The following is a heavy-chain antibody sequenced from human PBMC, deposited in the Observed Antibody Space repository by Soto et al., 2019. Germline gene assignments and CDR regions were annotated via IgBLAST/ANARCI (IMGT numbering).Heavy chain of an antibody. Sequence: QVQLVQSGAEEKKPGASVKVSCKASGYTFTSYAMHWVRQAPGQRLEWMGWINAGNGHTKYAQKFQGSVTITRDTSASTAYMELISLRSEETAVDYCARDPRPTFASFDYWGQGTLVTVSS. CDR3: ARDPRPTFASFDY. V-gene: IGHV1-3*05. CDR1: GYTFTSYA. J-gene: IGHJ4*02. D-gene: IGHD3-16*01. CDR2: INAGNGHT.